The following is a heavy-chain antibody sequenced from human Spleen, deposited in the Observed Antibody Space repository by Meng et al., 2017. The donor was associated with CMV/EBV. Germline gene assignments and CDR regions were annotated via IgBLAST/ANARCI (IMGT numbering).Heavy chain of an antibody. D-gene: IGHD5-24*01. V-gene: IGHV1-69*10. CDR2: IIPILGIA. CDR1: GGTFSSYA. J-gene: IGHJ4*02. Sequence: SGGTFSSYAISWVRQAPGQGLEWMGGIIPILGIANYAQKFQGRVTITADKSTSTAYMELSSLRSEDTAVYYCARAKSWGDSYNPWDYWGQGTLVTVSS. CDR3: ARAKSWGDSYNPWDY.